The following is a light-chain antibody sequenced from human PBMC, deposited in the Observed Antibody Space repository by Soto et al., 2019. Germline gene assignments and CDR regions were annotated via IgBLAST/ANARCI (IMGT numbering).Light chain of an antibody. CDR2: KAS. CDR1: QNINRW. J-gene: IGKJ4*01. CDR3: LQYNVYPLS. Sequence: DIQMTQSPSTLSASVGDRVTITCRARQNINRWLAWYQQRPGKAPNLLIHKASTLEVGVPSRFSGSASGTEFTLTISSLQTDDFAVYFCLQYNVYPLSCGGGTKVEIK. V-gene: IGKV1-5*03.